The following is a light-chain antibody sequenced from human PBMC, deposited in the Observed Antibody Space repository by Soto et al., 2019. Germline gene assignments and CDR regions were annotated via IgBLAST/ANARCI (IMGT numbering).Light chain of an antibody. CDR1: QSISSY. V-gene: IGKV1-39*01. CDR3: QQSYSTPRT. J-gene: IGKJ1*01. Sequence: DIQMTQSPSSLPASVGDRVTITCRASQSISSYLNWYQQKPGKAPKLLIYAASSLQSGVPSRFSGGGSGTDFTLTISSLQPEDFATYYCQQSYSTPRTFGQGTKVDI. CDR2: AAS.